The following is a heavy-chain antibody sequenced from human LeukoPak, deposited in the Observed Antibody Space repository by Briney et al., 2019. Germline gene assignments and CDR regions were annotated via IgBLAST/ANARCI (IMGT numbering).Heavy chain of an antibody. V-gene: IGHV4-30-2*01. J-gene: IGHJ4*02. CDR3: ARLELPNYFDY. Sequence: SETLSLTCTVSGGSVSSGGYYWSWIRQPPGKGLEWIGYIYHSGSTYYNPSLKSRVTISVDRSKNQFSLKLSSVTAADTAVYYCARLELPNYFDYWGQGTLVTVSS. CDR1: GGSVSSGGYY. CDR2: IYHSGST. D-gene: IGHD1-26*01.